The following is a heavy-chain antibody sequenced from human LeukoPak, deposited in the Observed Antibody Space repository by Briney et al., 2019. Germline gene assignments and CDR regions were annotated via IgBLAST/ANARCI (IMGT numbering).Heavy chain of an antibody. V-gene: IGHV3-23*01. CDR1: GFTFSSYA. CDR2: ISNIGGST. J-gene: IGHJ4*02. CDR3: AKSLYSSGWYVDS. Sequence: GSLRLSCAASGFTFSSYAMTWVRQAPGKGLEGVSTISNIGGSTYYAHSVKGRVTISRDNSRNTLYLQMNRLRAEDTAVYYCAKSLYSSGWYVDSWGQGTLVTVSS. D-gene: IGHD6-19*01.